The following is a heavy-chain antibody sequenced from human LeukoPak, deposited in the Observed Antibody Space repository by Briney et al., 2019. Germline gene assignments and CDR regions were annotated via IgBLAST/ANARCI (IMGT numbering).Heavy chain of an antibody. CDR3: ARLDYGDYRGAFDI. Sequence: GGALRLSCAASGFTFSSYEMNWVRQAPGKGLEWVSYISSSGSTIYYADSVQGRFTISRDNAKTSLYLQMTSLRAEDTAVYYCARLDYGDYRGAFDIWGQGTMVPVSS. V-gene: IGHV3-48*03. CDR1: GFTFSSYE. CDR2: ISSSGSTI. D-gene: IGHD4-17*01. J-gene: IGHJ3*02.